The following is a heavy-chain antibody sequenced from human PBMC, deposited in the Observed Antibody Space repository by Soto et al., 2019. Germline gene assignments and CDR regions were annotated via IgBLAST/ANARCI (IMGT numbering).Heavy chain of an antibody. V-gene: IGHV3-30*03. J-gene: IGHJ6*02. D-gene: IGHD3-3*01. CDR2: ISYDGSNK. CDR3: ARDYYSGYYEGTYYYYGMDV. Sequence: QVQVVESGGGVVQPGKSLRLSCAASGFSFSSYGMHWVRQAPGKGLEWVAVISYDGSNKYYADSVKGRFTISRDNSKNTLYLQMNSLRAEDTAVYYCARDYYSGYYEGTYYYYGMDVWGQGTTVTVSS. CDR1: GFSFSSYG.